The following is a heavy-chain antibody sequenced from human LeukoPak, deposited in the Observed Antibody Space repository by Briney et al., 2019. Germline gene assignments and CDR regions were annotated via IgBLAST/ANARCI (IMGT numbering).Heavy chain of an antibody. Sequence: GGSLRLSCAASGFTFSSYAMSWVRQAPGKGLEWVSAISGSGGSTYYADSVEGRFTISRDNSKNTLYLQMNSLRAEDTAVYYCAKDLGNYYDSSGYYDTSVLFDYWGQGTLVTVSS. CDR1: GFTFSSYA. D-gene: IGHD3-22*01. J-gene: IGHJ4*02. V-gene: IGHV3-23*01. CDR3: AKDLGNYYDSSGYYDTSVLFDY. CDR2: ISGSGGST.